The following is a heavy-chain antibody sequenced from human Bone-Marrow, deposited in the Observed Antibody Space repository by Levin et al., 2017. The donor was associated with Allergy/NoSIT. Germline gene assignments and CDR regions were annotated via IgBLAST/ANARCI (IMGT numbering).Heavy chain of an antibody. Sequence: KAGGSLRLSCAASGFTFSDYYMSWIRQAPGKGLEWVSYISSSSSYTNYADSVKGRFTISRDNAKNSLYLQMNSLRAEDTAVYYCARVSSYCSGGSCYSYYYYYYMDVWGKGTTVTVSS. CDR1: GFTFSDYY. CDR2: ISSSSSYT. CDR3: ARVSSYCSGGSCYSYYYYYYMDV. D-gene: IGHD2-15*01. J-gene: IGHJ6*03. V-gene: IGHV3-11*06.